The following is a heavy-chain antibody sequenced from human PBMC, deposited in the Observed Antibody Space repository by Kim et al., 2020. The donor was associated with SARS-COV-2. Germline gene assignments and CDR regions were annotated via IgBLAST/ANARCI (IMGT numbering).Heavy chain of an antibody. V-gene: IGHV3-30-3*01. Sequence: GGSLRLSCAASGFTFSSCAMHWVRQAPGKGLEWVAVISYDGSNKNYADSVKGRFTISRDNSKNTLYLQMNSLRAEDTALYYCARDPWSLLRRVTYSYYGRDVWGQGTTVTVSS. D-gene: IGHD2-21*02. J-gene: IGHJ6*02. CDR2: ISYDGSNK. CDR3: ARDPWSLLRRVTYSYYGRDV. CDR1: GFTFSSCA.